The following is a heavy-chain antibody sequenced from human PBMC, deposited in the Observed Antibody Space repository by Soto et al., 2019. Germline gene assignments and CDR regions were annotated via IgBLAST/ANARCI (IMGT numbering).Heavy chain of an antibody. V-gene: IGHV3-23*01. Sequence: GGSLRLSCAASGFIFSSYAMSWARQAPAKGLEWVSAISESGGNTYYADSVKGRFTISRDNSKNTLYLQMNSLRAEDTAVYYCAWCSSGTCRSGFDPWGQGTLVTVSS. J-gene: IGHJ5*02. CDR1: GFIFSSYA. CDR3: AWCSSGTCRSGFDP. CDR2: ISESGGNT. D-gene: IGHD2-15*01.